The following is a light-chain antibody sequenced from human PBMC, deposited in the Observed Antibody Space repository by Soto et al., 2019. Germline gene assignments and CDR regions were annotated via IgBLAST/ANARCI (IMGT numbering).Light chain of an antibody. CDR3: QQYGGSPPLT. J-gene: IGKJ4*01. CDR2: GAS. CDR1: QSVSSRF. Sequence: EIVLTQSPGTLSVSPGERVTLSCRASQSVSSRFLAWHQQKPGQAPRLVLYGASIRATGIPDRFSGSGSGTDFTLTINRLEPEDYAVYYCQQYGGSPPLTFGGGTKVDIK. V-gene: IGKV3-20*01.